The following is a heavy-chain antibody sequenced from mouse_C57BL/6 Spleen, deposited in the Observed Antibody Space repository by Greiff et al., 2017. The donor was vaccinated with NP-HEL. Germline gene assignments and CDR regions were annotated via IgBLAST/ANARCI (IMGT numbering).Heavy chain of an antibody. CDR2: IYPGSGNT. D-gene: IGHD2-4*01. Sequence: QVQLKESGAELVRPGASVKLSCKASGYTFTDYYINWVKQRPGQGLEWIARIYPGSGNTYYNEKFKGKATLTAEKSSSTAYMQLSSLTSEDSAVYFCARDYYEYDGTDFDYWGQGTTLTVSS. CDR3: ARDYYEYDGTDFDY. CDR1: GYTFTDYY. J-gene: IGHJ2*01. V-gene: IGHV1-76*01.